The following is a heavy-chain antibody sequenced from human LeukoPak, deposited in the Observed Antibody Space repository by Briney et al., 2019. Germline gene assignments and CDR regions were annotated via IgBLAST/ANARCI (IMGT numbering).Heavy chain of an antibody. Sequence: PGGSLRLSCAASGFTFSSFWMHWVSQAPGKWLVWVSRINPDGSYTDYADSVRGRFTISRDNTKNTLYLQMNSLRADDTSLYFCAKDLRGARDYWGQGTLVTVSS. V-gene: IGHV3-74*01. J-gene: IGHJ4*02. CDR2: INPDGSYT. CDR3: AKDLRGARDY. CDR1: GFTFSSFW. D-gene: IGHD1-26*01.